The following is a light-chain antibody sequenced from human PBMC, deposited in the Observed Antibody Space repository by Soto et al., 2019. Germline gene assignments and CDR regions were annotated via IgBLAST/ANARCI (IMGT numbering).Light chain of an antibody. J-gene: IGKJ1*01. CDR1: QSISAW. CDR3: QQYDNYPWT. V-gene: IGKV1-5*03. CDR2: KAS. Sequence: DIQMTQSPSTLSASVGDRVSITCRASQSISAWLAWYQQRPGKAPKLLLYKASSLQSGVSSRFSGSGSGTEFTLTISSLQPDDSATYYCQQYDNYPWTCGQGTKLEIK.